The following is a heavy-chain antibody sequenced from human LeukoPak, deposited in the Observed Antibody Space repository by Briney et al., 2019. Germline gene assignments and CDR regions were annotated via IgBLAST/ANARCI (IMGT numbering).Heavy chain of an antibody. D-gene: IGHD3-22*01. V-gene: IGHV3-23*01. J-gene: IGHJ4*02. CDR2: ISGSGGST. CDR3: AKSNRITMIVVVITAFDY. CDR1: GFTFSSYA. Sequence: PGGSLRLSCAASGFTFSSYAMSWVRQAPGKGLEWVSAISGSGGSTYYADSVKGRFTISRDNSKNMLYLQMNSLRAEDTAVYYCAKSNRITMIVVVITAFDYWGQGTLVTVSS.